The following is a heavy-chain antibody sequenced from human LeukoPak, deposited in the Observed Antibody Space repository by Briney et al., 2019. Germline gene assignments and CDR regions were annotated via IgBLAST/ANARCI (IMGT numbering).Heavy chain of an antibody. CDR1: GFTFGDYA. J-gene: IGHJ4*02. V-gene: IGHV3-49*04. CDR3: TRGRAYFGS. Sequence: GSLRLSCTTSGFTFGDYAMSWVRQAPGKGLEWVGFIRNKTYGGTTDYAASVKGRFTISRDDSKSIAYLQMNSLKTEDTAVHYCTRGRAYFGSWAQGTLVTVSS. CDR2: IRNKTYGGTT.